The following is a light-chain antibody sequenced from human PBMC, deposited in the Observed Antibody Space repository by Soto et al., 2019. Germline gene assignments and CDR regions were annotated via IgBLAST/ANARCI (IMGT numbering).Light chain of an antibody. CDR3: LQDHNYPLT. CDR2: AAT. Sequence: AIQMAHSPSSLSASVGDRVTITCRASQGIGNDVGWYQQKPGKAPKLLLYAATTLESGVPSRFSGTTSGTDFTHTISSLQPEDFATYYCLQDHNYPLTFGGGTKVEIK. V-gene: IGKV1-6*02. CDR1: QGIGND. J-gene: IGKJ4*01.